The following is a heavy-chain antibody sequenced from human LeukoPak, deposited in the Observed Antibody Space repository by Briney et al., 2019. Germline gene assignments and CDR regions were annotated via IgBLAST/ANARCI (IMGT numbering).Heavy chain of an antibody. D-gene: IGHD4-11*01. V-gene: IGHV1-18*01. J-gene: IGHJ4*02. CDR3: ARGLMTTLTGWYFDY. Sequence: YAQELQGRVTMTTDTSTSTAYMELRSLRSDDTAVYYCARGLMTTLTGWYFDYWGQGTLVTVSS.